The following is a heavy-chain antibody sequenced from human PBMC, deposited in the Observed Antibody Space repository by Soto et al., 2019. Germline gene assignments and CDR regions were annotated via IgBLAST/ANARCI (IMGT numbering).Heavy chain of an antibody. V-gene: IGHV3-7*01. CDR2: INQDGSER. CDR1: GFTFSTYW. J-gene: IGHJ4*02. Sequence: EVQLVASGGGLVQPGGSMRLTCAASGFTFSTYWMTWVRQPPGKGLEWVASINQDGSERYYVDSVRGRFTISRDNAKNSLYLQMNSLRAEDTAVYYCVCGGNFFVYWGQGTLVTVSP. D-gene: IGHD3-16*01. CDR3: VCGGNFFVY.